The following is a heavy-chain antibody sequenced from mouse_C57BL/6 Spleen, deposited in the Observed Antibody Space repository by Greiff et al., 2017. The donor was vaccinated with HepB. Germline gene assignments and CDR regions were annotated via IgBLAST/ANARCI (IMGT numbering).Heavy chain of an antibody. V-gene: IGHV1-64*01. CDR1: GYTFTSYW. CDR2: IHPNSGST. J-gene: IGHJ1*03. CDR3: AREGKIYYGNEGYFDV. D-gene: IGHD2-1*01. Sequence: QVQLQQPGAELVKPGASVKLSCKASGYTFTSYWMHWVKQRPGQGLEWIGMIHPNSGSTNYNEKFKSKATLTVDKSSSTAYMQLSSLTSEDSAVYYCAREGKIYYGNEGYFDVWGTGTTVTVSS.